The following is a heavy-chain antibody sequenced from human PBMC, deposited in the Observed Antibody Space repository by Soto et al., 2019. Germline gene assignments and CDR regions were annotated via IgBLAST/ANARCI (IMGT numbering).Heavy chain of an antibody. CDR3: ARVGATVTSQALGFDH. V-gene: IGHV4-59*11. CDR1: GGSISSHY. J-gene: IGHJ4*02. D-gene: IGHD4-17*01. Sequence: SETLSLTCTVSGGSISSHYWSWVRQPLGKGLEWIGYLYYTGSTNYNASLKSQVTMSLDTSKNQFSLMLTSVTAADTAVYYCARVGATVTSQALGFDHWGQGILVTVSS. CDR2: LYYTGST.